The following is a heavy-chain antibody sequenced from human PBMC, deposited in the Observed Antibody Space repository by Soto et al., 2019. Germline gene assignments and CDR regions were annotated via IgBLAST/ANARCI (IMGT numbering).Heavy chain of an antibody. V-gene: IGHV1-8*01. CDR1: GYSFTSYD. D-gene: IGHD3-3*01. CDR2: MNPNSGNT. CDR3: ARPYYDFWSGCRYGMDV. J-gene: IGHJ6*02. Sequence: ASVKVSCKASGYSFTSYDINWLRQATGQGLEWMGWMNPNSGNTGYAQKFQGRVTMTRNTSISTAYMELSSLRSEDTAVYYCARPYYDFWSGCRYGMDVWGQGTTVTVSS.